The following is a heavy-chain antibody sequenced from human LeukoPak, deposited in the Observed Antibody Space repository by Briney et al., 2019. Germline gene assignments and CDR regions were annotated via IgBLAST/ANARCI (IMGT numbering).Heavy chain of an antibody. CDR1: GGSFSGYY. Sequence: SETLSLTCAVYGGSFSGYYWSWIRQPPGKGLEWIGEINHSGSTNSNPSLKSRVTISVDTSKNQFSLKLSSVTAADTAVYYCARVRGGYYGGAFDIWGQGTMVTVSS. V-gene: IGHV4-34*01. D-gene: IGHD3-22*01. CDR3: ARVRGGYYGGAFDI. CDR2: INHSGST. J-gene: IGHJ3*02.